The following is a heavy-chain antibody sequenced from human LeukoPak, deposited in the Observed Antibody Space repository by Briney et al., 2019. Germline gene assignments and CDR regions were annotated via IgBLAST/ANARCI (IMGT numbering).Heavy chain of an antibody. J-gene: IGHJ4*02. Sequence: SETLSLTCAVYGGSFSGYYWSWIRQPPGKGLEWIGEINHSGSTNYNSSLKSRVTISVDTSKNQFSLKLSSVTAADTAVYYCARTFPGDSLDYWGQGTLVTVSS. V-gene: IGHV4-34*01. CDR3: ARTFPGDSLDY. CDR2: INHSGST. D-gene: IGHD2-21*02. CDR1: GGSFSGYY.